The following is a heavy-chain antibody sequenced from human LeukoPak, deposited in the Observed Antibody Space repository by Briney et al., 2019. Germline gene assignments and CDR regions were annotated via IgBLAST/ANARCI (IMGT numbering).Heavy chain of an antibody. Sequence: GRSLRLSCAASGFTFSSYGMHWVRQAPGKGLEWMAVIWYDGSNQHYADSVKGRFTISRDNSKNTLYLQMNSLRAEDTAFYYCARGGPDYGDYQDAFDIWGQGTMVAVSS. V-gene: IGHV3-33*01. CDR2: IWYDGSNQ. D-gene: IGHD4-17*01. CDR3: ARGGPDYGDYQDAFDI. CDR1: GFTFSSYG. J-gene: IGHJ3*02.